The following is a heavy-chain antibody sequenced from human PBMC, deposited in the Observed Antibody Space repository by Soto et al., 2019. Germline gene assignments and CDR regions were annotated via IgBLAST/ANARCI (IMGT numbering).Heavy chain of an antibody. J-gene: IGHJ5*02. D-gene: IGHD3-16*01. Sequence: ASVKVSCKASGYTFTSYDINWVRQATGQGLEWMGWMNPNSGNTGYAQKFQGRVTMTRDTSRSTVYMELRGLTSEDTAVYYCARSSGGVYGIIIEGTNWFAPWGQGTLVTVSS. CDR3: ARSSGGVYGIIIEGTNWFAP. CDR1: GYTFTSYD. CDR2: MNPNSGNT. V-gene: IGHV1-8*01.